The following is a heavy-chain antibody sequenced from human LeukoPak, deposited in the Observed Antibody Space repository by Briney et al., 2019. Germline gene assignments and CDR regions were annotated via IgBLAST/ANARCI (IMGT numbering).Heavy chain of an antibody. J-gene: IGHJ4*02. CDR3: YRDFPSTVTYYFDF. CDR1: GFTFGDYA. Sequence: GGSLRLSCTASGFTFGDYAMSWIRQAPGKGLEWVGFIRSKAYGGTTEYAASVKGRFTISRDDSKSIAYLQMNSLRTEDTAVYYCYRDFPSTVTYYFDFWGKGTLVTVPS. V-gene: IGHV3-49*03. CDR2: IRSKAYGGTT. D-gene: IGHD4-17*01.